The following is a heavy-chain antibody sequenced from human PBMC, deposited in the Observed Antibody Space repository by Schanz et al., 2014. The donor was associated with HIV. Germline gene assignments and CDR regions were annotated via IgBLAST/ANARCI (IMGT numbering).Heavy chain of an antibody. J-gene: IGHJ4*02. Sequence: VQVVESGGGLVKPGGSLRLSCAASGFTFRSYSMNWVRQAPGKGLEWVAVIWYDGSNKYYADSVKGRFTISRDNSKNTLYLQMNSLRAEDTAVYYCATAAVTDYSDNWGQGTLVTVSS. D-gene: IGHD4-17*01. CDR1: GFTFRSYS. CDR2: IWYDGSNK. CDR3: ATAAVTDYSDN. V-gene: IGHV3-33*08.